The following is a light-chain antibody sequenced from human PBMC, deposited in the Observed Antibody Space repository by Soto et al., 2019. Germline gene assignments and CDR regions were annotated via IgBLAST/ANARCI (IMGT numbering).Light chain of an antibody. CDR1: QTISDW. Sequence: DIQMTQSPSTLSASVGDRVTITCRASQTISDWLAWYQQTPGKAPKLLIYRASTLKSGVPSRFSGSGSGTQFTLTISSLQPDDFATYYCQQYNIYPLTFGGGTKLEVK. CDR2: RAS. V-gene: IGKV1-5*03. J-gene: IGKJ4*01. CDR3: QQYNIYPLT.